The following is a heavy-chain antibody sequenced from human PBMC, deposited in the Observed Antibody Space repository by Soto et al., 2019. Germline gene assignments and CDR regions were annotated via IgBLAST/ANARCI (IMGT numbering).Heavy chain of an antibody. D-gene: IGHD3-22*01. J-gene: IGHJ4*01. Sequence: TSVKVSCKASTFTFTSSAVQWVRQAHGQRLEWIGWIVVGSGNTKYAQNFQERVTITRDMSSGTAYLELSSLRSEDTAVYYCARQKRYYDSSAYYFDYWGQGTLVTVSS. CDR3: ARQKRYYDSSAYYFDY. V-gene: IGHV1-58*01. CDR2: IVVGSGNT. CDR1: TFTFTSSA.